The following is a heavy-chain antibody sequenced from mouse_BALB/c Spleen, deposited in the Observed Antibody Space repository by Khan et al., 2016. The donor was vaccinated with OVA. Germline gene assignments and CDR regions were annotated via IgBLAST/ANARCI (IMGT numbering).Heavy chain of an antibody. CDR1: GYSITSDYA. CDR3: ARDGSRYNYAMDY. J-gene: IGHJ4*01. D-gene: IGHD2-3*01. Sequence: EVQLQESGPGLVNPSQSLSLTCTVTGYSITSDYAWNWIRQSPGNKLEWMGYINYSGSTNYNPALKSRISITRDTSKNQFFLQLNSVTTEDTATYYCARDGSRYNYAMDYWGQGTSVTVAS. V-gene: IGHV3-2*02. CDR2: INYSGST.